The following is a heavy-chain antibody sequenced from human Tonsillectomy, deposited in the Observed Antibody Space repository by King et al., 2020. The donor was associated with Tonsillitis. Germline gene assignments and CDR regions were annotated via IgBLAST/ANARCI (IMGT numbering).Heavy chain of an antibody. Sequence: VQLVESGGGLVQPGGSLRLSCAASGFTFSSYSMNWVRQAPGKGLEWVSYISSSSSTIYYADSVKGRFTISRDNAKKLLYLQMNSLRDEDTAVYYCARVGPGVVVSPPADHWGQGTLVTVSS. J-gene: IGHJ4*02. CDR1: GFTFSSYS. CDR3: ARVGPGVVVSPPADH. CDR2: ISSSSSTI. D-gene: IGHD2-15*01. V-gene: IGHV3-48*02.